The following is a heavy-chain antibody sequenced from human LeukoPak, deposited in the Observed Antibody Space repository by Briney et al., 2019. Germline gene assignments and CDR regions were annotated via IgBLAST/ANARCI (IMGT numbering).Heavy chain of an antibody. Sequence: PGETLRLSCAASGSTFSNYAMSWVRQAPGKGLEWVSCIYDSGGTKYYADSVKGRFIISRDNSKNTLYLQMNSLRAEDTAVYYCASSFSSGWNSYYYYMDVWGKGTTVTVSS. CDR1: GSTFSNYA. J-gene: IGHJ6*03. CDR3: ASSFSSGWNSYYYYMDV. CDR2: IYDSGGTK. V-gene: IGHV3-23*01. D-gene: IGHD6-19*01.